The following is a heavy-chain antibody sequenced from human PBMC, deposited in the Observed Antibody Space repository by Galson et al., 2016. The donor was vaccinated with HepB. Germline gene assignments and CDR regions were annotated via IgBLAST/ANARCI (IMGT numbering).Heavy chain of an antibody. D-gene: IGHD3-16*01. CDR1: GYTFSSYG. Sequence: SVKVSCKASGYTFSSYGISWVRQAPGQGLEWMGWISAYNGNTKYGQKFQGRVTMTTDTSTSTAHMELRSLTSDDTAVYYCARGTGGLLGFDHWGQGILVTVPS. J-gene: IGHJ4*02. V-gene: IGHV1-18*01. CDR2: ISAYNGNT. CDR3: ARGTGGLLGFDH.